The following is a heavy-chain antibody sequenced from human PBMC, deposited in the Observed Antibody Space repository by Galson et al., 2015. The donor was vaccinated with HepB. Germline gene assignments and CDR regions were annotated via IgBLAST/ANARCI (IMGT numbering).Heavy chain of an antibody. CDR1: GFTFSDYY. CDR2: VSSNTIYT. J-gene: IGHJ4*02. CDR3: ARVADSHYGDHTHFDS. Sequence: SLRLSCAASGFTFSDYYMSWIRQAPGKGLEWLAYVSSNTIYTNYADSVKGRFTVSRDNVKNSISLQMNRLSVEDTAMYCCARVADSHYGDHTHFDSWGQGALVTVSS. V-gene: IGHV3-11*06. D-gene: IGHD4-17*01.